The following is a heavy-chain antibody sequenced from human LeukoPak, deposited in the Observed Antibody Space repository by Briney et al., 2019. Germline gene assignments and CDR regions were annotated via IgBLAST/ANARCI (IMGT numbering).Heavy chain of an antibody. V-gene: IGHV1-2*02. CDR2: INPNSGGT. D-gene: IGHD3-22*01. CDR1: GYTFTGYY. J-gene: IGHJ5*02. Sequence: GASVKVSCKASGYTFTGYYMHWVRQAPGQGLEWMGWINPNSGGTNYAQKLQGRVTMTRDTSISTAYMELSRLRSDDTAVYYCARGVVTMIVVVIPTWFDPWGQGTLVTVSS. CDR3: ARGVVTMIVVVIPTWFDP.